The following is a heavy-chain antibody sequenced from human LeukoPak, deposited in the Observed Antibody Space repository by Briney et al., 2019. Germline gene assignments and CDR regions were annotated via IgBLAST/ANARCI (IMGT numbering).Heavy chain of an antibody. CDR2: MNPNSGNT. V-gene: IGHV1-8*02. J-gene: IGHJ6*03. Sequence: ASVKVSCKASGYTFTGYYMHWVRQAPGQGLEWMGWMNPNSGNTGYAQKFQGRVTMTRNTSISTAYMELSSLRSEDTAVYYCARRRGVIITNYYYYYMDVWGKGTTVTVSS. D-gene: IGHD3-10*01. CDR1: GYTFTGYY. CDR3: ARRRGVIITNYYYYYMDV.